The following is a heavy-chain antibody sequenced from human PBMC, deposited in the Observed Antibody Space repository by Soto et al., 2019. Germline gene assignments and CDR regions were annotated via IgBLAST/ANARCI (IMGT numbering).Heavy chain of an antibody. CDR3: ARVMSISWYFDL. J-gene: IGHJ2*01. CDR2: ISSSSSSI. V-gene: IGHV3-48*01. Sequence: GGSLRLSCAASGFTFSSYSMNWVRQAPGKGLEWLSYISSSSSSIYYADSVKGRFTISRDNAKNSLYLQMNSLRAEDTAKYYCARVMSISWYFDLWGRGTLVTVSS. D-gene: IGHD5-12*01. CDR1: GFTFSSYS.